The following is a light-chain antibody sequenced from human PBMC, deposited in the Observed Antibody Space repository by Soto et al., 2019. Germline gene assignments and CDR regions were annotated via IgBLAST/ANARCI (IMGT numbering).Light chain of an antibody. J-gene: IGKJ4*01. CDR2: GAS. CDR3: NQFDGSPST. V-gene: IGKV3-20*01. CDR1: QSVSSSY. Sequence: EIVLTQSPGTLSLSPGERATLSCRASQSVSSSYLAWYQQKPGQAPRLLIYGASSRATGIPDRFSGSGSGTDFPLTIGGLELEDFAVYYCNQFDGSPSTVGGGTKVEIK.